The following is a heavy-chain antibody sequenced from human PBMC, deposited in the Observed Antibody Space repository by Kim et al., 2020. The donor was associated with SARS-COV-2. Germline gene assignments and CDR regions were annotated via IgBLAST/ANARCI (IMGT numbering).Heavy chain of an antibody. CDR2: IYYSGST. CDR3: ASLYCSSTSCEQP. D-gene: IGHD2-2*01. J-gene: IGHJ5*02. Sequence: SETLSLTCTVSGGSISSYYWSWIRQPPGKGLEWIGYIYYSGSTNYNPSLKSRVTISVDTSKNQFSLKLSSVTAADTAVYYCASLYCSSTSCEQPWGQGTLVTVSS. CDR1: GGSISSYY. V-gene: IGHV4-59*01.